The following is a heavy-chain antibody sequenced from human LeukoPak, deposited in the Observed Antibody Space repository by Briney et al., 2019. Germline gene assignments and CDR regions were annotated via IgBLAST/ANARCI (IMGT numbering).Heavy chain of an antibody. Sequence: GGSLRLSCAASGFTFSSYSMNWVRQAPGKGLEWVSSISSSSSYIYYADSVKGRFTISRDNAKNSLYLQTNSLRAEDTAVYYCVRDQEFWFGELLWWGQGTLVTVSS. D-gene: IGHD3-10*01. CDR3: VRDQEFWFGELLW. CDR2: ISSSSSYI. V-gene: IGHV3-21*01. J-gene: IGHJ4*02. CDR1: GFTFSSYS.